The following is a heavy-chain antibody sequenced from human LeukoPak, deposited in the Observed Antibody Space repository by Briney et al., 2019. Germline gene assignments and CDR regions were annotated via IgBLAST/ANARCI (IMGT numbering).Heavy chain of an antibody. Sequence: GGSLRLSCAASGFTFSSYGMHWVRQAPGKGLEWVAVISYDGSNKYCADSVKGRFTISRDNAKNSLYLQMNSLRAEDTAVYYCARARYYDSSGYSILDAFDIWGQGTMVTVSS. D-gene: IGHD3-22*01. V-gene: IGHV3-30*03. CDR1: GFTFSSYG. CDR3: ARARYYDSSGYSILDAFDI. CDR2: ISYDGSNK. J-gene: IGHJ3*02.